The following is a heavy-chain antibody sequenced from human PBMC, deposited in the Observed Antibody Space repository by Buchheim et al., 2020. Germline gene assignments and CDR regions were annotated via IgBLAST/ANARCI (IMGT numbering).Heavy chain of an antibody. CDR1: GYTFTSYY. Sequence: QVQLVQSGAEVKKPGASVKVSCKASGYTFTSYYMHWVRQAPGQGLEWMGIINPSGGSTSYAQKFQGRVTMTRATSTSTVYMDLSSLRSEDTAVYYCARDTTGNGAYYYYYGMDVWGQGTT. J-gene: IGHJ6*02. CDR2: INPSGGST. CDR3: ARDTTGNGAYYYYYGMDV. D-gene: IGHD1-1*01. V-gene: IGHV1-46*01.